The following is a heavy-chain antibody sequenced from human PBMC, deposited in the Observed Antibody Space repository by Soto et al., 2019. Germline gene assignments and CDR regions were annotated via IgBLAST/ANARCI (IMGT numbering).Heavy chain of an antibody. CDR1: GYTFTGYY. J-gene: IGHJ4*02. Sequence: QVQLVQSGAEVKKPGASVKVSCKASGYTFTGYYMHWVRQAPGQGLEWLGWINPNSGGTNYAQKFQCRVTMTRDTSISTAYMEVSRLRSDDTAVYYCARDTEYYDFWCGYYHYFDYWGQGTLVTVSS. V-gene: IGHV1-2*02. CDR3: ARDTEYYDFWCGYYHYFDY. CDR2: INPNSGGT. D-gene: IGHD3-3*01.